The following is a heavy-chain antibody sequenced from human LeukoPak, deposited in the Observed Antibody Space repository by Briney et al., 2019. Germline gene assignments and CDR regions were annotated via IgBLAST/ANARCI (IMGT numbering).Heavy chain of an antibody. D-gene: IGHD6-19*01. CDR2: IYYTGST. Sequence: PSETLSLTCTVSGGSMKNYYGSWIRQAPGKGLEWIAYIYYTGSTYYNPSLKSRVTMSVDTSVNQFSLRLNSVTAADTAVYYCAGHISGGATLDWGQGTLVTVSS. J-gene: IGHJ4*02. CDR1: GGSMKNYY. CDR3: AGHISGGATLD. V-gene: IGHV4-59*08.